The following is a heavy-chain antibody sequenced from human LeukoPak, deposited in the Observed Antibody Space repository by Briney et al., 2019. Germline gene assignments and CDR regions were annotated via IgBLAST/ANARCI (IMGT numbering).Heavy chain of an antibody. J-gene: IGHJ4*02. V-gene: IGHV4-59*12. Sequence: SETLSLTCTVSGGSISTYYWSWIRQPPGEGLEWIGSIYYSGTTHSNPSLKSRATVSVDTSKNHLSLKLSSVTAADTAVYYCARAVYYFDYWGQGTLVTVSS. CDR2: IYYSGTT. CDR3: ARAVYYFDY. CDR1: GGSISTYY.